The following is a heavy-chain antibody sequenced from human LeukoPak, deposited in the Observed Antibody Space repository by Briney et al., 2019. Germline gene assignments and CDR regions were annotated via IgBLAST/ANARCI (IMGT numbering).Heavy chain of an antibody. V-gene: IGHV3-13*01. J-gene: IGHJ3*02. Sequence: GGSLRLSCAASGFTFSSYDMHWVRQATGKGLEWVSAIGTAGDTYYPGSVKGRFTIPRENAKNSLYLQMNSLRAGDTAVYYCARGARPTYGDYGDDAFDIWGQGTMVTVSS. CDR3: ARGARPTYGDYGDDAFDI. D-gene: IGHD4-17*01. CDR1: GFTFSSYD. CDR2: IGTAGDT.